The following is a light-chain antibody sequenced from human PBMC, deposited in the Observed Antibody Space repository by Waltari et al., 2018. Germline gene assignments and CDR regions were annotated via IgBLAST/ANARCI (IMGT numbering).Light chain of an antibody. Sequence: EIVLTQSPGTLSLSPGERATLSCRASQSVSRSYLAWYQQKPGQAPRLLIYGASSRATGIPDRFSGSGSGTDFTLTISRLEPEDFAVYYCQQYGNSPITFGQVTRLEIK. CDR3: QQYGNSPIT. V-gene: IGKV3-20*01. CDR2: GAS. CDR1: QSVSRSY. J-gene: IGKJ5*01.